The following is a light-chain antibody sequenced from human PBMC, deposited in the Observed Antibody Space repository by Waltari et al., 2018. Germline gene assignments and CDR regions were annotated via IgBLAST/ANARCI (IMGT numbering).Light chain of an antibody. CDR2: YDD. J-gene: IGLJ3*02. Sequence: QSVLTQPPSVSEAPRQRVTISCSGSISNIGNNGVNWYQQGPGNAPKLLIYYDDLLPSGISGRFSGSKSGTSASLAISGLRFEDEAEYFCAAWDDSLNGRVFGGGTKLTVL. CDR3: AAWDDSLNGRV. CDR1: ISNIGNNG. V-gene: IGLV1-36*01.